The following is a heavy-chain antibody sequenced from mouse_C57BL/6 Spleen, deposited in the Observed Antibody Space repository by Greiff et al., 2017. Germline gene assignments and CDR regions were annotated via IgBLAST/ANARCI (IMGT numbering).Heavy chain of an antibody. Sequence: QVQLKESGPELVKPGASVKISCKASGFAFSSSWMNWVKQRPGKGLEWIGRIYPGDGDTNYNGKFKGKATLTADKTSSTAYMQLSSLTSEDSAVYFCASGSGADAYWGQGTLVTVSA. CDR3: ASGSGADAY. J-gene: IGHJ3*01. D-gene: IGHD1-1*01. V-gene: IGHV1-82*01. CDR2: IYPGDGDT. CDR1: GFAFSSSW.